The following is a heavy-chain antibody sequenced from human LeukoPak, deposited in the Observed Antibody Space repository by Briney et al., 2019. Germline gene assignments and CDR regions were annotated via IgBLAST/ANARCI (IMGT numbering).Heavy chain of an antibody. CDR3: ARQRQWELLDDY. Sequence: SETLSLTCTVSGGSISSSSYYWGWIRQPPGKGLEWIGSIYYSRSTYYNPSLNSRVTISMDTSKNHYSLKLSSVTAAYTALYYCARQRQWELLDDYWGQGTLVAASS. J-gene: IGHJ4*02. D-gene: IGHD1-26*01. CDR2: IYYSRST. CDR1: GGSISSSSYY. V-gene: IGHV4-39*01.